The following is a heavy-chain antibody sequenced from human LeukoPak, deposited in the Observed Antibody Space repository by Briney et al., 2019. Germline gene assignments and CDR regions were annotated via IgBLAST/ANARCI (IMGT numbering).Heavy chain of an antibody. J-gene: IGHJ3*02. CDR3: ARASGRYSDAFDI. D-gene: IGHD1-26*01. Sequence: ASVKVSCTASGYTFTGYYMHWVRQAPGQGLEWMGWINPNSGGTNYAQNFQGRVTMTRDTSISTAYMELSRLRSDDTALYYCARASGRYSDAFDIWGQGTMVTVSS. CDR1: GYTFTGYY. V-gene: IGHV1-2*02. CDR2: INPNSGGT.